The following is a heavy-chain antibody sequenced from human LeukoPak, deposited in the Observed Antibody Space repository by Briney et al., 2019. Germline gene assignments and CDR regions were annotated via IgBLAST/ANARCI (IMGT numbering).Heavy chain of an antibody. Sequence: PGGSLRLSCVASGSGFTFSEFWMGWVRQAPGERLEWVANIKGDGSETYYVGSVKGRFTISRDNVKNSVYLQMNSLRADDTSLYRCAREAYCGGPSCFAVNYMDVWGKGTTVTVSS. J-gene: IGHJ6*03. D-gene: IGHD2-21*01. V-gene: IGHV3-7*01. CDR1: GSGFTFSEFW. CDR3: AREAYCGGPSCFAVNYMDV. CDR2: IKGDGSET.